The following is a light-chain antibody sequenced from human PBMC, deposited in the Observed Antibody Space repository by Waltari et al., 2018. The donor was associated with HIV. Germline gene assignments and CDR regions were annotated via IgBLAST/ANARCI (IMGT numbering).Light chain of an antibody. CDR3: GTWDSGVSAGV. J-gene: IGLJ3*02. V-gene: IGLV1-51*01. Sequence: QSVLTQPPSLSAAPGQTVTISCSGSASHLGQHDVSGYQQLPDTAPKLIIYDNNKRPSGIPDRFSGSKSGTSATLAITGLRTGDEADYYCGTWDSGVSAGVFGGGTKLTVL. CDR2: DNN. CDR1: ASHLGQHD.